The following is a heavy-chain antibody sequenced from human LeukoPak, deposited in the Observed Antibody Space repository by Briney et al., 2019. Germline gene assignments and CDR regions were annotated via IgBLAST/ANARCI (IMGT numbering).Heavy chain of an antibody. CDR2: IWYDGSND. CDR3: ARSIPRYDGSAYYPDY. V-gene: IGHV3-33*01. Sequence: GRSLRLSCAASGFTFSGYGMHWVRQAPGKGLEWVAVIWYDGSNDDYADSVKGRFTISRDNSKNTLYLQMNSLRAEDTAVYYCARSIPRYDGSAYYPDYWGQGTLVTVSS. CDR1: GFTFSGYG. J-gene: IGHJ4*02. D-gene: IGHD3-22*01.